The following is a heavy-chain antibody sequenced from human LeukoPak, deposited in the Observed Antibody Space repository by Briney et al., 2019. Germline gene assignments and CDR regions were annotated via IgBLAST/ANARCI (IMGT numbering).Heavy chain of an antibody. CDR1: GFLLSRNY. CDR3: ARELIQLHGGMDV. J-gene: IGHJ6*02. CDR2: IYSGGST. Sequence: GGPLTLPCAASGFLLSRNYMRWARQPPGKGLESVSIIYSGGSTYYAAPVTGRFTTSRHNSKNTLYLQMNSLRAEDTAVYYCARELIQLHGGMDVWGQGTTVTVSS. V-gene: IGHV3-53*04. D-gene: IGHD5-18*01.